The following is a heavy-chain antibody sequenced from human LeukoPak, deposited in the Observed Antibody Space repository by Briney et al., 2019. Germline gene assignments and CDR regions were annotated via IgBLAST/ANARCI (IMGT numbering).Heavy chain of an antibody. CDR3: ARLTMIVAYYFDY. V-gene: IGHV4-39*01. Sequence: QTSETLSLTCTVSGDSICSSSYYWGWIRQPPGKGLEWIGSIYYSGSTYYNPSLKSRVTMSVDTSKNQLSLKLSSVTAADTAVYYCARLTMIVAYYFDYWGQGTLVTVSS. CDR1: GDSICSSSYY. CDR2: IYYSGST. D-gene: IGHD3-22*01. J-gene: IGHJ4*02.